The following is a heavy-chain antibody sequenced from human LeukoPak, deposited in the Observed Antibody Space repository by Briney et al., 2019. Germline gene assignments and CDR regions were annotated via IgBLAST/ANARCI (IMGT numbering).Heavy chain of an antibody. J-gene: IGHJ4*02. CDR2: IHYSGST. D-gene: IGHD6-19*01. CDR1: GGSISSGGYY. Sequence: PSETLSLTCTVSGGSISSGGYYWSWIRQHPGKGLEWIGYIHYSGSTYYNPSLKSRVTISVDTSKNQFSLKLSSVTAADTAVYYCARDVAVAGRRFDYWGQGTLVTVSS. V-gene: IGHV4-31*03. CDR3: ARDVAVAGRRFDY.